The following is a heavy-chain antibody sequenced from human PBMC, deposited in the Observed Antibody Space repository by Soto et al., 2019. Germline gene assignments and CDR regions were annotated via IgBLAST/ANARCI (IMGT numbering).Heavy chain of an antibody. Sequence: ASVKVSCKASGYTFTSYGISWVRQAPGQGLEWMGWISAYNGNTNHAQKLQGRVTMTTDTSTSTAYMELRSLRSDDTAVYYCARVPTGDYVFAYWGQGTLVTVSS. CDR2: ISAYNGNT. V-gene: IGHV1-18*01. CDR3: ARVPTGDYVFAY. J-gene: IGHJ4*02. CDR1: GYTFTSYG. D-gene: IGHD4-17*01.